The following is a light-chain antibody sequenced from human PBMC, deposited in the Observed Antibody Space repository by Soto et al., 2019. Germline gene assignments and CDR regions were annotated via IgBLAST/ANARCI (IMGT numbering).Light chain of an antibody. V-gene: IGKV3-20*01. J-gene: IGKJ1*01. CDR1: RSISSSY. CDR3: QHYANPPPT. CDR2: GAS. Sequence: EVVLTQSPGTLSLSPGERATLSCRTSRSISSSYLAWYQQKPGQAPRLLIYGASSRANGIPDRFSGSGSGTDFPLTIRRLEPEDFAVYYCQHYANPPPTFGQGTKVEVK.